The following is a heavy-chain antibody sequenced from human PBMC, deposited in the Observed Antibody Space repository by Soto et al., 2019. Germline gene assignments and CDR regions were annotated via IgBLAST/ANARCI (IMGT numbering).Heavy chain of an antibody. J-gene: IGHJ4*02. V-gene: IGHV3-21*01. Sequence: EVQLVESGGGLVKPGGSLRLSCAASGFTFSSYSMNWVRQAPGKGLEWVSSISSSSSYIYYADSVKGRFTISRDNAKNSLYLQMNSLRDEETAVYYCARVVQEGHLDYWGQGTLVTVSS. CDR3: ARVVQEGHLDY. CDR2: ISSSSSYI. CDR1: GFTFSSYS.